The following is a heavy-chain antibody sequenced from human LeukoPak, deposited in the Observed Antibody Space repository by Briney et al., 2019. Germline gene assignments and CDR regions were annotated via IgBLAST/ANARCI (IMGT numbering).Heavy chain of an antibody. Sequence: GASVKVSCKASGYTFTSYGISWVRQAPGQGLEWMGWISAYNGNTNYAQKLQGRVTMTTDTSTSTAYMELRSLRSDDTAVYYCARVMGSGWSKSLKYNWFDPWGQGTLVTVSS. V-gene: IGHV1-18*01. CDR2: ISAYNGNT. D-gene: IGHD6-19*01. CDR3: ARVMGSGWSKSLKYNWFDP. CDR1: GYTFTSYG. J-gene: IGHJ5*02.